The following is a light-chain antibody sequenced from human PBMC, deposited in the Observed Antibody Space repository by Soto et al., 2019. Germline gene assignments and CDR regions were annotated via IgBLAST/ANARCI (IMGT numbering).Light chain of an antibody. V-gene: IGKV1-39*01. Sequence: DIQMTQSPSSLSASVGDRVTITCRASQSINSYLNWYQHKPGTAPKLLIYGASSLQSGVPSRFSGSGSGTDFTLTISSLQPEDFATYYCHQTHNMHTFGQGTKVEIQ. CDR1: QSINSY. J-gene: IGKJ2*01. CDR3: HQTHNMHT. CDR2: GAS.